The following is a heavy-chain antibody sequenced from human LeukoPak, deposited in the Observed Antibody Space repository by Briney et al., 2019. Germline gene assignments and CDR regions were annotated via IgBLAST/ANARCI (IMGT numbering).Heavy chain of an antibody. V-gene: IGHV3-48*01. CDR3: ARDKSGSYQGFDY. CDR1: GFTFSSYS. CDR2: ISSSSSTI. Sequence: GGSLRLSCAASGFTFSSYSMNWVRQAPGKGLKCVSYISSSSSTIYYADSVKGRFTISRDNAKNSLYLQMNSLRAEDTAVYYCARDKSGSYQGFDYWGQGTLVTVSS. J-gene: IGHJ4*02. D-gene: IGHD1-26*01.